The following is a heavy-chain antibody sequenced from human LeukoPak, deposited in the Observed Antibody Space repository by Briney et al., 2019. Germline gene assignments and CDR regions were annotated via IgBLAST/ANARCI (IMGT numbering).Heavy chain of an antibody. J-gene: IGHJ4*02. CDR3: ASFSSGWLGADY. D-gene: IGHD6-19*01. CDR2: IYHSGST. V-gene: IGHV4-59*12. Sequence: SETLSLTCTVSGGSISSYYWSWIRQPAGKGLEWIGEIYHSGSTNYNPSLKSRVTISVDKSKNQFSLKLSSVTAADTAVYYCASFSSGWLGADYWGQGTLVTVSS. CDR1: GGSISSYY.